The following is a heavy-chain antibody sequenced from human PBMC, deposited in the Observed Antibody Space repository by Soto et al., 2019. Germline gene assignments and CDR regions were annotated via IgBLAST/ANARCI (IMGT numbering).Heavy chain of an antibody. V-gene: IGHV3-7*01. CDR2: IKQDGSEK. Sequence: EVQLVESGGGLVQPGGSLRLSCAASGFTFSSYWMTWVRQAPGKGLEWVANIKQDGSEKHYVDSVKGRFTLSRDNAQNSLYLQMNSLRAEDTAVYYCARDRGIYGSGSYYDAFDIWGQGTMVTVSS. J-gene: IGHJ3*02. CDR1: GFTFSSYW. CDR3: ARDRGIYGSGSYYDAFDI. D-gene: IGHD3-10*01.